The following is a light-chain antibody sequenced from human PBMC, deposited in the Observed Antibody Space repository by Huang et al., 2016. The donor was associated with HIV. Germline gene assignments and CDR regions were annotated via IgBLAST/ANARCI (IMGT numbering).Light chain of an antibody. Sequence: IQLTQSPSSLSASVGDRVTITCRASRDIKTYLAWFHQRPGRAPKFLIFAASLLESGVPSRFSGGGSGTEFTLTINGLQPEDFGTYYCQQVDSYPRTFGQGTNVDVK. CDR2: AAS. CDR3: QQVDSYPRT. J-gene: IGKJ1*01. CDR1: RDIKTY. V-gene: IGKV1-9*01.